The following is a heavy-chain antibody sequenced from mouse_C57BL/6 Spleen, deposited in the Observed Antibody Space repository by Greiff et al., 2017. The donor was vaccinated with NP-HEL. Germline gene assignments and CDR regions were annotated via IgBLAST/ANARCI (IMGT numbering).Heavy chain of an antibody. CDR3: TTDYGSSYAGFAY. V-gene: IGHV14-1*01. J-gene: IGHJ3*01. Sequence: VQLKESGAELVRPGASVKLSCTASGFNIKDYYMHWVKQRPEQGLEWIGRIDPEDGDTEYAPKFQGKATMTADTSSNTAYLQLSSLTSEDTAVYYCTTDYGSSYAGFAYWGQGTLVTVSA. CDR1: GFNIKDYY. CDR2: IDPEDGDT. D-gene: IGHD1-1*01.